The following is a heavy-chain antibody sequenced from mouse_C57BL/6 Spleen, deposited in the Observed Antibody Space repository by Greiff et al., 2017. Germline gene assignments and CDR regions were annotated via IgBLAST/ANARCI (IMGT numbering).Heavy chain of an antibody. CDR1: GYTFPSYW. V-gene: IGHV1-69*01. CDR2: IDPSDSYT. J-gene: IGHJ3*01. CDR3: AAVGREAY. D-gene: IGHD1-1*01. Sequence: VQLQQPGAELVMPGASVKLFCKASGYTFPSYWMHWVKQRPGQGLEWIGEIDPSDSYTNYNQKFKGKSTLTVDKSSSTAYMQLSSLTSEDSAVYYCAAVGREAYWGQGTLVTVSA.